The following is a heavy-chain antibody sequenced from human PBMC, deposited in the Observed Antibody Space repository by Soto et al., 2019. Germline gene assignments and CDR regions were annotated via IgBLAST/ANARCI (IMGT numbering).Heavy chain of an antibody. CDR1: GYTFTSYG. Sequence: QVKLVQSGAEVKKPGASVKVSCTASGYTFTSYGIGWVRQAPGQGLEYMGWISAYNGNTNSAQKFQGRVTMTTDTSTSTAYMTLVSLRSDDTAVYYCAREDHWLAESPGDVFDIWGQGTMVTVSS. CDR3: AREDHWLAESPGDVFDI. D-gene: IGHD6-19*01. V-gene: IGHV1-18*01. J-gene: IGHJ3*02. CDR2: ISAYNGNT.